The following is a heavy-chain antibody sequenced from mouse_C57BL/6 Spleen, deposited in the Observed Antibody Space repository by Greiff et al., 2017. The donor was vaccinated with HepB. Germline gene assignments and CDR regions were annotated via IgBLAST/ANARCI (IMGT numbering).Heavy chain of an antibody. J-gene: IGHJ4*01. CDR3: AREGYYGRAMDY. CDR2: IDPSDSET. D-gene: IGHD1-1*01. CDR1: GYTFTSYW. V-gene: IGHV1-52*01. Sequence: QVQLQQSGAELVRPGSSVKLSCKASGYTFTSYWMHWVKQRPIQGLEWIGNIDPSDSETHYNQKFKDKATLTVDKSSSTAYMQLSSLTSEDSAVYYCAREGYYGRAMDYWGQGTSVTVSS.